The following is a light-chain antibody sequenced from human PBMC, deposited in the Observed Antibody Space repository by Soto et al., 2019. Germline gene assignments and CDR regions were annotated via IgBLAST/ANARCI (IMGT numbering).Light chain of an antibody. CDR3: QQYGRSGT. Sequence: EIVLTQSPGTLSLSPGERATPSCRASQSVSRTYLAWYQQKPVQAPRLLIYATSSRATGIPDRFSGSGPGTDFTLTISRLEPEDFAVYYCQQYGRSGTFGQGTKVDIK. CDR1: QSVSRTY. CDR2: ATS. V-gene: IGKV3-20*01. J-gene: IGKJ1*01.